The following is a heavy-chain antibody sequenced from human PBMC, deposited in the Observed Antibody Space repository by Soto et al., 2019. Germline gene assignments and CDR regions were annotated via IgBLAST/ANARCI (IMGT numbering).Heavy chain of an antibody. D-gene: IGHD6-13*01. V-gene: IGHV4-39*01. J-gene: IGHJ6*02. CDR3: ARHRWAAAGTDYYGMDV. CDR2: IYYSGST. CDR1: GGSISSSSYY. Sequence: SETLSLTCTVSGGSISSSSYYWGWIRHPPGKGLEWIGSIYYSGSTYYNPSLKSRVSISVDTSKNQFSLNLSSVTAADTAVYYCARHRWAAAGTDYYGMDVWGQGTTVT.